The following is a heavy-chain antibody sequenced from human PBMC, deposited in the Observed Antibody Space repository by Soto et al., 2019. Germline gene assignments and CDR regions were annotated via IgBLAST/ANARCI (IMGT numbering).Heavy chain of an antibody. CDR1: GASIYNGGYY. J-gene: IGHJ5*02. CDR2: IYYSGST. V-gene: IGHV4-61*08. D-gene: IGHD3-10*01. CDR3: ARARLSRSWWFDP. Sequence: SETLSLTCSVSGASIYNGGYYWSWIRQPPGKGLEWIGYIYYSGSTNYNPSLKSRVTISVDTSKNQFSLKLSSVTAADTAVYYCARARLSRSWWFDPWGQGTLVTVSS.